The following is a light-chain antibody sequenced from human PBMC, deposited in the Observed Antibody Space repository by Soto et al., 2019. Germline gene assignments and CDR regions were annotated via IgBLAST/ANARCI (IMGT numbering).Light chain of an antibody. CDR2: DVS. Sequence: QSVLAQPASVSGSPGQSITISCSGTSGDVGSYNFVSWYQQHPGKAPKLMIYDVSNRPSGASNRFSGSKSGNTASLTISGLQAEDEADYYCTSFTSSSTHVIRTGTKVTVL. J-gene: IGLJ1*01. V-gene: IGLV2-14*03. CDR3: TSFTSSSTHV. CDR1: SGDVGSYNF.